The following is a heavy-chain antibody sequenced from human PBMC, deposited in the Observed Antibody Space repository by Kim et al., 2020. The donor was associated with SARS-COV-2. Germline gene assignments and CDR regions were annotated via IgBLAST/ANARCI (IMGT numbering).Heavy chain of an antibody. Sequence: GGSLRLSCAASGFTLSSYGMHWVRQGPGKGLEWVALISYDARSTYYADSVKGRFTVSRDVSKNTLYLQMNSLRAEDTAVYYCARDFCTTTSCFDCWGQGTLVTVSS. V-gene: IGHV3-33*05. J-gene: IGHJ4*02. CDR3: ARDFCTTTSCFDC. CDR2: ISYDARST. CDR1: GFTLSSYG. D-gene: IGHD2-2*01.